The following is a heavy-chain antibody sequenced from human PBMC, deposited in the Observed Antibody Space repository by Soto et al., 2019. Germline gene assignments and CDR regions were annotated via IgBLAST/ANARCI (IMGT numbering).Heavy chain of an antibody. CDR1: GFTFSSYA. V-gene: IGHV3-64*01. D-gene: IGHD6-6*01. J-gene: IGHJ3*02. CDR3: ARDRRSIAAPFDAFDI. CDR2: ISSNGGST. Sequence: GGSLRLSCAASGFTFSSYAMHWVHQAPGKGLEYVSAISSNGGSTYYANSVKGRFTISRDNSKNTLYLQMGSLRAEDMAVYYCARDRRSIAAPFDAFDIWGQGTMVTVSS.